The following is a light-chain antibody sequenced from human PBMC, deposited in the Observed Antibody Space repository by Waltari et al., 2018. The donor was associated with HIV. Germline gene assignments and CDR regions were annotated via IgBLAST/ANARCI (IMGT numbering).Light chain of an antibody. J-gene: IGLJ1*01. CDR2: YDD. V-gene: IGLV1-36*01. Sequence: QSVLTQPPSVSEAPRQRVTISCSGSSSNIGNNAAHWYQHLPGKAPKLLIYYDDLLPSGVSDRFSGSKSGTSASLAISGLQSEDDADYYCAAWDDSLNGYVFGTGTKVTVL. CDR1: SSNIGNNA. CDR3: AAWDDSLNGYV.